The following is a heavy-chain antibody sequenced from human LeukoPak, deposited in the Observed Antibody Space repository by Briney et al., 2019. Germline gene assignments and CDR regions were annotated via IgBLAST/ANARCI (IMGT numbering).Heavy chain of an antibody. J-gene: IGHJ4*02. V-gene: IGHV1-46*01. CDR1: GYTFTSYY. CDR3: ARAMGEIQLFIGRDAPDY. D-gene: IGHD5-18*01. CDR2: INPSGGST. Sequence: ASVKVSCKASGYTFTSYYMHWVRQAPGQGLEWMGIINPSGGSTSYAQKFQGRVTMTRDTSTSTVYMELSSLRSEDTAVYYCARAMGEIQLFIGRDAPDYWGQGTLVTVSS.